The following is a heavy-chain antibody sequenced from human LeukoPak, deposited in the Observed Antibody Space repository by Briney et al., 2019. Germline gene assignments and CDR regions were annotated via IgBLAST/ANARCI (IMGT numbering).Heavy chain of an antibody. J-gene: IGHJ5*02. Sequence: KPGGSLRLSCAASGFTFSSYSMNWVRQAPGKGLEWVSSISSSSSYIYYADSVKGRFTISRDNSKNTLYLQMNSLRAEDTAVYYCAKDSLRIAVAGTGWFDPWGQGTLVTVSS. V-gene: IGHV3-21*04. CDR2: ISSSSSYI. D-gene: IGHD6-19*01. CDR1: GFTFSSYS. CDR3: AKDSLRIAVAGTGWFDP.